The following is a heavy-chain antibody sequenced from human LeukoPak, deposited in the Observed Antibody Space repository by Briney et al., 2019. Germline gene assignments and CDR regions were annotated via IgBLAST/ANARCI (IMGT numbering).Heavy chain of an antibody. CDR3: AMGYDYSEYYFDY. D-gene: IGHD2-15*01. Sequence: PGGSLRLSCAASGFTFSSYSMNWVRQAPGKGLEWVSYISSSSNSIYNADSVKGRFTISRDNAKNSLCLQMNSLRAEDTAVYYCAMGYDYSEYYFDYWGQGSLVTVSS. J-gene: IGHJ4*02. V-gene: IGHV3-48*01. CDR2: ISSSSNSI. CDR1: GFTFSSYS.